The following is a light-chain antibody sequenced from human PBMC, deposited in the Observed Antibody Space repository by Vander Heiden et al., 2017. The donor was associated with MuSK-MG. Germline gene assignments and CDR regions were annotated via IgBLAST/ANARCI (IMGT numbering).Light chain of an antibody. Sequence: SSVLTQPPSVSVAPGQPARITCVGNNYGSKSVHWYQQKPGQAHVMVIFYDSDRPSGIPERFSGSNSGNTATLTISRVEAGDEADYYCQVGDSSSDHVFGPGTKVTVL. J-gene: IGLJ1*01. V-gene: IGLV3-21*04. CDR3: QVGDSSSDHV. CDR2: YDS. CDR1: NYGSKS.